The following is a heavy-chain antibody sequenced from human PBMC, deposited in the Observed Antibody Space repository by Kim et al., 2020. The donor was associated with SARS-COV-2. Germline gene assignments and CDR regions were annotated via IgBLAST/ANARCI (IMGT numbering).Heavy chain of an antibody. J-gene: IGHJ3*02. V-gene: IGHV6-1*01. CDR3: ARDTPGQKAYDI. Sequence: DYAGSLKSRITLNADPTKNQFSLQLNSVSPEDTAVYYCARDTPGQKAYDIWGQGTMVTVSS.